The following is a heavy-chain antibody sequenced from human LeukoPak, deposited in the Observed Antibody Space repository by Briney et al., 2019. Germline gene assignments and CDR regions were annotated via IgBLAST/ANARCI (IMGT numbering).Heavy chain of an antibody. V-gene: IGHV3-21*01. CDR3: ARDIEAAGLFLDY. CDR2: IGSNSKYI. CDR1: GFTFSSYS. Sequence: PGGSLRLSCAASGFTFSSYSLNWVRRAPGKGLEWVSSIGSNSKYIYYADSVKGRFTISRDNAKNSLYLQMNSLRAEDTAVYYCARDIEAAGLFLDYWGQGTLVTVSS. D-gene: IGHD6-13*01. J-gene: IGHJ4*02.